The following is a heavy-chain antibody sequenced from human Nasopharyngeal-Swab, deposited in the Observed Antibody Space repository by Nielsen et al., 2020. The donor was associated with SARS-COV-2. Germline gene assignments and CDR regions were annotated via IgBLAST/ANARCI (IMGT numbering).Heavy chain of an antibody. V-gene: IGHV1-69*13. D-gene: IGHD3-10*01. CDR3: AREGITMLRFNWFDP. Sequence: SVKVYCKASGGSFSNYAISWGRQARGQGLEWMGGIIPSFARTNYAQKFQGRVTSTANEATTTDYMELNSLISEDSAVYYCAREGITMLRFNWFDPWGQGTLVTVSS. CDR2: IIPSFART. J-gene: IGHJ5*02. CDR1: GGSFSNYA.